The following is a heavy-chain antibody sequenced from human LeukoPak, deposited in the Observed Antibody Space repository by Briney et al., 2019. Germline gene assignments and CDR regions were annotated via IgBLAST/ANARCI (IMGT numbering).Heavy chain of an antibody. CDR3: AKDPRWDTNYYFDY. CDR2: IWYAGSNK. Sequence: PGGSLRLSCAASGFTFSSYGMHWDRQAPGKGLEWVAVIWYAGSNKYYADSVKGRFTISRDNSKNTLYLQMNSLRAEDTAVYYCAKDPRWDTNYYFDYWGQGTLVTVSS. J-gene: IGHJ4*02. V-gene: IGHV3-33*06. CDR1: GFTFSSYG. D-gene: IGHD1-26*01.